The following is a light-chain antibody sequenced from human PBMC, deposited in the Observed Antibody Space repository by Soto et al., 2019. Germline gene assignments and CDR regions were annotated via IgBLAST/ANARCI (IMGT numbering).Light chain of an antibody. V-gene: IGLV2-14*01. CDR1: SIDIGPYDY. CDR3: SSYTRTTALV. J-gene: IGLJ1*01. CDR2: EVT. Sequence: QSALTQPASVSGSPGQSITISCTGTSIDIGPYDYVSWYQQHPGKAPKLMIYEVTNRPSGVSHRFSGSKSGSTAALTISGLQAEDEADYYGSSYTRTTALVFGPGTKVTVL.